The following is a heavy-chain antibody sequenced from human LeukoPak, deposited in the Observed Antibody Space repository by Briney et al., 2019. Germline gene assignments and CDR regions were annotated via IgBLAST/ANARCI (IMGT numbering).Heavy chain of an antibody. D-gene: IGHD5-18*01. CDR3: ERHQMRYSYGTLFDY. Sequence: SETLSLTCTVSGGSISSYYWSWIRQPPGKGLEWIGFIYYSGSTYYNPSLKSRVTISVDTSKNQFSLRLSSVTATDTAEYFCERHQMRYSYGTLFDYWGQGTLVTVSS. CDR1: GGSISSYY. CDR2: IYYSGST. J-gene: IGHJ4*02. V-gene: IGHV4-59*08.